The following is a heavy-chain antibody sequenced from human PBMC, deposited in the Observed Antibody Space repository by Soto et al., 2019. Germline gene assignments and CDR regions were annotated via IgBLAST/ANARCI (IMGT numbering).Heavy chain of an antibody. CDR1: GFTSSSYA. V-gene: IGHV3-23*01. J-gene: IGHJ4*02. CDR3: AKDSANCTNGVCYNRFDY. Sequence: EVQLLESGGGLVQPGGSLRLSCAASGFTSSSYAMSWVRQAPGKGLEWVSAISGSGGSTYYADSVKGRFTISRDNSKNTVYLQMNSLRAEDTAVYYCAKDSANCTNGVCYNRFDYWGQGTLVTVSS. CDR2: ISGSGGST. D-gene: IGHD2-8*01.